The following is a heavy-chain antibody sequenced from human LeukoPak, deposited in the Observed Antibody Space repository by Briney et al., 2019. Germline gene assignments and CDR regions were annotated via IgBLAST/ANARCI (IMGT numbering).Heavy chain of an antibody. V-gene: IGHV3-48*03. CDR1: GFSFSSYE. CDR2: ISASGSTK. D-gene: IGHD3-10*02. CDR3: AELGITMIGGV. J-gene: IGHJ6*04. Sequence: GGSVRLSCAASGFSFSSYEMNWVRQAPGKGLEWISYISASGSTKYYADSVKGRFTISRDNAKNSLYLQMDSLRAEDTAVYYCAELGITMIGGVWGKGTTVTISS.